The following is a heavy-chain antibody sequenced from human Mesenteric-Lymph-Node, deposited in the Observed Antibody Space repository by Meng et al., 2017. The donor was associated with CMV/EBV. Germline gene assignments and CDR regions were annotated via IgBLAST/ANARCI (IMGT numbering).Heavy chain of an antibody. D-gene: IGHD3-3*01. V-gene: IGHV1-8*03. CDR2: MNPNSGNT. J-gene: IGHJ4*02. Sequence: ASVKVSCKASGYTFTSYDINWVRQATGQGLEWMGWMNPNSGNTGYARKFQGRVTITRNTSISTAYMELSSLRSEDTAVYYCARGLTISEFDYWGQGTLVTVSS. CDR1: GYTFTSYD. CDR3: ARGLTISEFDY.